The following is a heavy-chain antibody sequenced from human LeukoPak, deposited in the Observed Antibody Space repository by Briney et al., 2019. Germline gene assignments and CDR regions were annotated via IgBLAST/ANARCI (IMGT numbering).Heavy chain of an antibody. CDR3: ARGQELDDGVFDS. CDR1: GFTFSSFA. V-gene: IGHV3-23*01. Sequence: GGSLRLSCAASGFTFSSFAMTWVRQAPGTGLEWVSTLRSNGDTAYNADSVKGRFTISRDNSKNTVYLQMNILRVEDTAIYYCARGQELDDGVFDSWGQGTLVTVS. D-gene: IGHD1-1*01. CDR2: LRSNGDTA. J-gene: IGHJ4*02.